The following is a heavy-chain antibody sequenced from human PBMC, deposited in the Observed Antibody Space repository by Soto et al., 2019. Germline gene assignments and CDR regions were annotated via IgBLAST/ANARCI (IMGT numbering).Heavy chain of an antibody. D-gene: IGHD3-16*01. CDR1: GYTFTNFG. CDR3: ASGGTPIDY. Sequence: QVQLVQSGAEVKKPGASVKVSCKASGYTFTNFGISWVRQAPGQGLEWMGWISAYNGNTNYAQNFQGRVTMTTDTSTSTADMERMSLRSDDMAVYSCASGGTPIDYWGQGTLVTVSS. CDR2: ISAYNGNT. J-gene: IGHJ4*02. V-gene: IGHV1-18*03.